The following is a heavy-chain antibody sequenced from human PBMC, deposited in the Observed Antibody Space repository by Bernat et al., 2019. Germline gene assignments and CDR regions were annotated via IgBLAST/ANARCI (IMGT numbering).Heavy chain of an antibody. CDR3: ARDLRLQHFDY. Sequence: EVQLVESGGGLVQPGGSLRLSCAASGFTFSSYEMNWVRQAPGKGLEWVSYISSRGSTIYYADSVKGRFTISRDNAKNSLYLQMNSLRAEDTAVYYCARDLRLQHFDYWGQGTLVTVSS. J-gene: IGHJ4*02. V-gene: IGHV3-48*03. CDR2: ISSRGSTI. CDR1: GFTFSSYE. D-gene: IGHD5-24*01.